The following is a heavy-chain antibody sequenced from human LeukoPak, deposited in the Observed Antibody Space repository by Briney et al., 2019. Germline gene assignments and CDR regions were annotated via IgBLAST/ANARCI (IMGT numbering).Heavy chain of an antibody. CDR2: IYYSGST. CDR3: ARGSDSYDVSTGKYRTHPYFDY. J-gene: IGHJ4*02. CDR1: GGSISSSSYY. V-gene: IGHV4-39*07. D-gene: IGHD3-9*01. Sequence: PSETLSLTCTVSGGSISSSSYYWGWIRQPPGKGLEWIGSIYYSGSTYYNPSLKSRVTISLDTSINQFSMKLTSVPAADTAVYYCARGSDSYDVSTGKYRTHPYFDYWGQGTLVTVSS.